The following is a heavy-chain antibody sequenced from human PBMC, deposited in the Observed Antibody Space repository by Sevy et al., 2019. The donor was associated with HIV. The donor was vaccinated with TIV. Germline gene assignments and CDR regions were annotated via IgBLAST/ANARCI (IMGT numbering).Heavy chain of an antibody. D-gene: IGHD1-1*01. CDR1: GYTFPGYY. V-gene: IGHV1-2*02. CDR3: ARVTERKLYYFDY. CDR2: MNPNSGGT. Sequence: ASVKVSCKASGYTFPGYYMHWVRQAPGQGLEWMGWMNPNSGGTNYAQKFQGRVTMTRDTSISTAYMELSRLRSDDTAVYYSARVTERKLYYFDYWGQGTLVTVSS. J-gene: IGHJ4*02.